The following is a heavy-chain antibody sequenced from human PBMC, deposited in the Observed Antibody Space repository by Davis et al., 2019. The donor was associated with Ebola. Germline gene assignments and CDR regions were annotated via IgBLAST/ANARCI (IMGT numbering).Heavy chain of an antibody. CDR1: GGSISSYY. J-gene: IGHJ4*02. D-gene: IGHD3-16*02. Sequence: SETLSLTCTVSGGSISSYYWGWIRQPPGKGLEWIGTIYYSGSTYYNPSLKSRVTVSVDTSKNQFSLKLSSVTAADTAVYYCARGGALYIWGSYRYPAGDYWGQGTLVTVSS. CDR2: IYYSGST. V-gene: IGHV4-39*01. CDR3: ARGGALYIWGSYRYPAGDY.